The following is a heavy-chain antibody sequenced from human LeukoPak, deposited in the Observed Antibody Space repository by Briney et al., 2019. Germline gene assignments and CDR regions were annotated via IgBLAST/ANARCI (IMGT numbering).Heavy chain of an antibody. J-gene: IGHJ4*02. V-gene: IGHV1-8*01. CDR2: MNPNSGNT. D-gene: IGHD1-7*01. CDR1: GYTFTSYD. Sequence: SVKVSCKASGYTFTSYDINWVRQATGQGLEWMGWMNPNSGNTGYAQKFQGRVTMTRNTSISTAYMEVSSLRSEDTAVYYCARSSITGTTGAGYWGQGTLVTVSS. CDR3: ARSSITGTTGAGY.